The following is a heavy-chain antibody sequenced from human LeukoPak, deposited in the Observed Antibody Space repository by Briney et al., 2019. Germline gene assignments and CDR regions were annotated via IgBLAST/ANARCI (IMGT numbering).Heavy chain of an antibody. D-gene: IGHD1-26*01. CDR2: IYSGGNT. J-gene: IGHJ4*02. V-gene: IGHV3-53*01. CDR1: GFTVSSNQ. CDR3: ARGASGSYSNIDY. Sequence: GGSLRLSCAVSGFTVSSNQISWARQAPGKGLEWVSIIYSGGNTFYADSVKGRFTISRDTSKNTLDLQMNSLRGEDTAVYYCARGASGSYSNIDYWGQGTLVTVSS.